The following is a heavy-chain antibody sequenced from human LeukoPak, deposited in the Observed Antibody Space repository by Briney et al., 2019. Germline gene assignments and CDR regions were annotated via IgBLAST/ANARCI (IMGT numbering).Heavy chain of an antibody. CDR1: GFTFDDCA. D-gene: IGHD3-22*01. CDR2: ITGDGGST. CDR3: AKGYHYDSSGYYYLDY. V-gene: IGHV3-43*02. J-gene: IGHJ4*02. Sequence: PGGSLRLSCAASGFTFDDCAMHWVRQAPGKGLEWVSFITGDGGSTYYADSVKGRFTISRDNSKNPLYLQMNSLRTQDTALYYCAKGYHYDSSGYYYLDYWGQGTLVTVSS.